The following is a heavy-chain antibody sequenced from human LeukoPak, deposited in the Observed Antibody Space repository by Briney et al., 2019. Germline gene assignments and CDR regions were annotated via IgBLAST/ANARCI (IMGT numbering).Heavy chain of an antibody. CDR3: AKVLELTDYDILTGFDY. V-gene: IGHV3-23*01. CDR1: GFTFSNYA. J-gene: IGHJ4*02. D-gene: IGHD3-9*01. Sequence: PGGSLRLSCAASGFTFSNYAMSWVRQAPGKGLEWVSAISGSGGSTYYADSVKGRFTISRDNSKNTLYLQMNSLRAEDTAVYYCAKVLELTDYDILTGFDYWGQGTLVTVSS. CDR2: ISGSGGST.